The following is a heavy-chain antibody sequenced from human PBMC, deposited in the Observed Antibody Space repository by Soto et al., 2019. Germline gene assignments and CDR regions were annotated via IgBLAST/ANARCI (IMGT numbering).Heavy chain of an antibody. V-gene: IGHV4-59*01. D-gene: IGHD3-10*02. CDR1: GGSISSYY. CDR2: IFYSGST. CDR3: ASMIGDPVLSFDS. Sequence: QVQLQESGPGRLKPSETLSPTCTVSGGSISSYYWSWIRQPPGKGLEWMGFIFYSGSTTYDPSLKSRVTISIDTSEYQFSLKLNSVTAADTAVYYCASMIGDPVLSFDSWGQGTLVAVSS. J-gene: IGHJ5*01.